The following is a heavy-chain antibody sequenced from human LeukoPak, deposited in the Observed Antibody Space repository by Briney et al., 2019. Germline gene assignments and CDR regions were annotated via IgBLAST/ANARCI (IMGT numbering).Heavy chain of an antibody. CDR3: ARAEEVAGSESLWYGELLFDAFDI. D-gene: IGHD3-10*01. Sequence: SETLSLTCTVSGGSISSYYWSWIRQPPGKGLEWIGYIYYSGSTNYNPSLKSRVTISVDTSKNQFSLKLSSVTAADTAVYYCARAEEVAGSESLWYGELLFDAFDIWGQGTMVTVSS. CDR1: GGSISSYY. CDR2: IYYSGST. V-gene: IGHV4-59*01. J-gene: IGHJ3*02.